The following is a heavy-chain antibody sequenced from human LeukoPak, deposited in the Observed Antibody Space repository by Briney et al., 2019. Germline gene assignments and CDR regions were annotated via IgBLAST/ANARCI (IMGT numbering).Heavy chain of an antibody. D-gene: IGHD2/OR15-2a*01. V-gene: IGHV3-11*01. CDR1: GFTFSDYY. CDR3: ARTMRNPDS. J-gene: IGHJ4*02. CDR2: ISSSGSTI. Sequence: GGSLRLSCAASGFTFSDYYMSWIRQAPGEGLEWVSCISSSGSTIYYADSVKGRFAISRDSAKNSLYLQMNSLRAEDTAVYYCARTMRNPDSWGQGTLVTVSS.